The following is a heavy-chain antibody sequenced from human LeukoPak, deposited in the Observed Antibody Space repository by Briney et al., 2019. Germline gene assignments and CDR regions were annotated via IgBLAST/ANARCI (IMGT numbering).Heavy chain of an antibody. CDR1: GFTFSSYG. CDR2: IWYDGSNK. CDR3: AKSRVVPAAGYYYGMDV. J-gene: IGHJ6*04. D-gene: IGHD2-2*01. Sequence: PGGSLRLSCAASGFTFSSYGMHWVRQAPGKGLEWVAVIWYDGSNKYYADSVKGRFTISRDNSKNTLYLQMNSLRAEDTAVCYCAKSRVVPAAGYYYGMDVRGKGTTVTVSS. V-gene: IGHV3-30*02.